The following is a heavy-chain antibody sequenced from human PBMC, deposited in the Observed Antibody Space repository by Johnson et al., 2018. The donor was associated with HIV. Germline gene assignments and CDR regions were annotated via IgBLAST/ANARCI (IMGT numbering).Heavy chain of an antibody. V-gene: IGHV3-23*04. CDR2: ISGTGGST. CDR3: ARGKYYYDSSGYYGPKTNNGAFDI. J-gene: IGHJ3*02. CDR1: GFTFSSYA. D-gene: IGHD3-22*01. Sequence: VQLVESGGGLVQPGGSLRLSCAASGFTFSSYAMSWVRQAPGRGLEWVSSISGTGGSTYYADSVKGRFPLSRDNSKNTLFLQLNSLRSEDTAVYYCARGKYYYDSSGYYGPKTNNGAFDIWGQGTMVTVSS.